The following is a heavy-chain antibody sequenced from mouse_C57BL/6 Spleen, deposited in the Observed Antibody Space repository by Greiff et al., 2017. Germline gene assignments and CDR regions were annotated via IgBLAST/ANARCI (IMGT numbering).Heavy chain of an antibody. CDR3: ASTRDYYAMDD. Sequence: EVKVVESGGGLVKPGGSLKLSCAASGFTFSDYGMHWVRQAPEKGLEWVAYISSDSSTIYYADTLKGRYTISRDNAKNTLFLQMTSLRSEDTAMYYCASTRDYYAMDDWGKRASVTVSS. CDR1: GFTFSDYG. V-gene: IGHV5-17*01. CDR2: ISSDSSTI. J-gene: IGHJ4*01.